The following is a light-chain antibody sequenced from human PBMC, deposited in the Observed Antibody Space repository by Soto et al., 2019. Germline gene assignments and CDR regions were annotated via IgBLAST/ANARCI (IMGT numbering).Light chain of an antibody. CDR1: SSDVGGYNY. CDR3: SSYTSSSTSYV. J-gene: IGLJ1*01. Sequence: QSVLTQPAAVSGSRGQSITISCTGTSSDVGGYNYVSWYQQHPGKAPKLMIYEVSNRPSGVSNRFSGSKSGNTASLTISGLQAEDEADYYCSSYTSSSTSYVFGNGTKVTVL. CDR2: EVS. V-gene: IGLV2-14*01.